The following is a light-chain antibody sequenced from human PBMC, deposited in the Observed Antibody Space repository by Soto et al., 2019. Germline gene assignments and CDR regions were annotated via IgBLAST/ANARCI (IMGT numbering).Light chain of an antibody. Sequence: QSALTQPRSVSGSPGQSVTISCTGTSSDVDDYNYVSWYQQHPGKAPKVMIYDVTKRPSGVPDRFSGSKSGNTASLTVSALQAEDEADYYCSSYTDRKNLVFGTGTKLTVL. CDR3: SSYTDRKNLV. V-gene: IGLV2-11*01. CDR2: DVT. CDR1: SSDVDDYNY. J-gene: IGLJ1*01.